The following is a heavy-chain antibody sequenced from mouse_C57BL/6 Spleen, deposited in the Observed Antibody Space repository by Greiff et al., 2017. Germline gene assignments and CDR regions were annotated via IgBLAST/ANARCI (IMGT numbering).Heavy chain of an antibody. CDR2: IDPSDSYT. V-gene: IGHV1-50*01. CDR1: GYTFTSYW. Sequence: VQLQQPGAELVKPGASVKLSCKASGYTFTSYWMQWVKQRPGQGLEWIGKIDPSDSYTNYNQKFKGKATLTVDTSSSTAFMQLSSLPSEDSAVYYCAKEGPSVGRYFVYWGQGTTLTVSS. D-gene: IGHD6-1*01. J-gene: IGHJ2*01. CDR3: AKEGPSVGRYFVY.